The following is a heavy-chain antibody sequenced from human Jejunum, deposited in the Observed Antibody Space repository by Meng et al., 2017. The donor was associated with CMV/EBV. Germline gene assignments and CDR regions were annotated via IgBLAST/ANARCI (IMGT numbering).Heavy chain of an antibody. J-gene: IGHJ4*02. Sequence: HLLEPGPGLLMLSETLSLPLTVPGASITGYYCNCIRQPSGKGLECIGRGDTIGSTNYSPSLKSRVTMSVDTSMKQLSLKLTSVAAADTAVYYCARASNSAGWYWFDYWGQGTLVTVSS. D-gene: IGHD6-19*01. CDR2: GDTIGST. CDR1: GASITGYY. CDR3: ARASNSAGWYWFDY. V-gene: IGHV4-4*07.